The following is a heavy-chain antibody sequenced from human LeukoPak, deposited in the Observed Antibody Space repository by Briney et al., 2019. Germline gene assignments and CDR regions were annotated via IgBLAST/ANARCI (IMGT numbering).Heavy chain of an antibody. CDR3: ARRYCSTTSCLGIDP. J-gene: IGHJ5*02. Sequence: GGSLRLSCAASGFTFRDYYMSWIRQAAGKGLEWVSYISSSGSTIYYADSVKGRFTISRDNAKNSLYLQMNSLRAEDTAVYYCARRYCSTTSCLGIDPWGQGTLVTVSS. CDR1: GFTFRDYY. D-gene: IGHD2-2*01. V-gene: IGHV3-11*01. CDR2: ISSSGSTI.